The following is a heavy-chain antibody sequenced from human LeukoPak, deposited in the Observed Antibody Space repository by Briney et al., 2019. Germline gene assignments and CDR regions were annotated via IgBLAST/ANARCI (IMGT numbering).Heavy chain of an antibody. CDR1: VGTLSNYA. CDR3: ARYYSGGYYFDY. D-gene: IGHD6-19*01. J-gene: IGHJ4*02. Sequence: GASVKVSCKASVGTLSNYAISWVRQAPAQGLEWVAGMIPIFDTANYPQKFQGRVTITADEYTSTAYLDLSSLRSEDTAVYYCARYYSGGYYFDYRGQGTLVTVSS. V-gene: IGHV1-69*13. CDR2: MIPIFDTA.